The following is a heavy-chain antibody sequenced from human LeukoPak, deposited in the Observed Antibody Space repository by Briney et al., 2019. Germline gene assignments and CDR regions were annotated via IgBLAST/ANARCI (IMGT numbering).Heavy chain of an antibody. Sequence: GRSLTDSCIPSGFSFSSYGMHWVRQAPGEGLEWVAVIWSHGNRKHHSDSVEGRFAISRDNSKNILYLQMNNLRAEDTALYYCARDSAADDNDFDVWGQGTMVTVSS. D-gene: IGHD6-25*01. CDR2: IWSHGNRK. CDR1: GFSFSSYG. V-gene: IGHV3-33*01. CDR3: ARDSAADDNDFDV. J-gene: IGHJ3*01.